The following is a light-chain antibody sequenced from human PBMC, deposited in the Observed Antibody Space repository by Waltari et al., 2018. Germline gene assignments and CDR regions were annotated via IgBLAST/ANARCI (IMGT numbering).Light chain of an antibody. V-gene: IGKV4-1*01. Sequence: DIVMTQSPDPLAVSLGERATINCKSSQTLLYSSNNKNYLAWYQQKPGQPPKLLIYWASARESGVPDRFSGSGSGTDFTLTISSLQAEDVAVYYCQQYYSTPPTFGQGTRLEIK. CDR3: QQYYSTPPT. CDR1: QTLLYSSNNKNY. J-gene: IGKJ5*01. CDR2: WAS.